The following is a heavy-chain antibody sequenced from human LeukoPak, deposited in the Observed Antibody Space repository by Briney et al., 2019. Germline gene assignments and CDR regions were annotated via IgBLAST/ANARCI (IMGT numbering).Heavy chain of an antibody. V-gene: IGHV1-69*04. CDR3: ARSPEVMYYYDSSGYYYYFDY. CDR2: IIPILGMA. Sequence: ASVKVSCKASGGTFSSYAISWVRQAPGQGLEWMGRIIPILGMANYAQKFQGRVTITADKFTSTAYMELSSLRSEDTAVYYCARSPEVMYYYDSSGYYYYFDYWGQGTLVTVSS. D-gene: IGHD3-22*01. CDR1: GGTFSSYA. J-gene: IGHJ4*02.